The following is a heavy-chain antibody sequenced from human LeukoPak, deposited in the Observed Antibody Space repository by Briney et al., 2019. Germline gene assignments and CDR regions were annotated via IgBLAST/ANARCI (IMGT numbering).Heavy chain of an antibody. CDR3: ARGSRSRYSSGWAIDY. CDR2: INHSGST. D-gene: IGHD6-25*01. Sequence: SETLSLTCAVYGGSFSGYYWSWIRQPPGKGLEWIGEINHSGSTNYNPSLKSRVTISVDTSKNQFSLKLSSVTAADTAVYYCARGSRSRYSSGWAIDYWGQGTLVTVSS. V-gene: IGHV4-34*01. J-gene: IGHJ4*02. CDR1: GGSFSGYY.